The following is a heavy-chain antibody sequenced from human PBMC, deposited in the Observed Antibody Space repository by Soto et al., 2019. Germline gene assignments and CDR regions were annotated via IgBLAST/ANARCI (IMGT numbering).Heavy chain of an antibody. J-gene: IGHJ5*02. V-gene: IGHV4-59*12. D-gene: IGHD2-2*01. CDR2: IYYSGST. CDR3: ARVPYCSSTSCYRFGGFDP. Sequence: SETLSLTCTVSGGSISSYYWSWIRQPPGKGLQWIGYIYYSGSTRYNPSLKSRVTISVDTSKNQFSLKLSSVTAADTAVYYCARVPYCSSTSCYRFGGFDPWGQGTLVTVSS. CDR1: GGSISSYY.